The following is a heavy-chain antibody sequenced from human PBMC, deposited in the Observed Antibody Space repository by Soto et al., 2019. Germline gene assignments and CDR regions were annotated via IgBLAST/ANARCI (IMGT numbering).Heavy chain of an antibody. CDR3: AARHFWSGPWTHTRLDY. CDR2: ISHSGST. Sequence: PSETLSLTCAVSGGSLSSSSWWSWVRQPPGKGLEWIGEISHSGSTNYNPSLTSRVTISVDKSKNHFSLKLTSVTAADTAVYYCAARHFWSGPWTHTRLDYWGQGTLVTVSS. V-gene: IGHV4-4*02. CDR1: GGSLSSSSW. J-gene: IGHJ4*02. D-gene: IGHD3-3*02.